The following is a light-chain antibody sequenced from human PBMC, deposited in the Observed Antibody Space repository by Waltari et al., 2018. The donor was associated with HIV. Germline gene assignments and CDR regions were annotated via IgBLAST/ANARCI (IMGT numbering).Light chain of an antibody. V-gene: IGLV1-51*01. Sequence: QPPSVSAAPGQMVTISCSGSSSNIGSNYVSWYQHLPGTAPKLLIYDNKERPSGIPDRFSASKSGTSVALDITGLQTGDEGDYYCGTWDSSLSAVVFGGGSKLTVL. CDR2: DNK. CDR1: SSNIGSNY. J-gene: IGLJ2*01. CDR3: GTWDSSLSAVV.